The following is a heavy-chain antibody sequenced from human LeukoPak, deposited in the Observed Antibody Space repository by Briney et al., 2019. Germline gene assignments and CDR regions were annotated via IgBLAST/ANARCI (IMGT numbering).Heavy chain of an antibody. J-gene: IGHJ6*03. CDR3: AKDIAVSGIYYYYYMDV. CDR1: GFTFSSYG. D-gene: IGHD6-19*01. CDR2: IRYDGSNK. Sequence: PGGSLRLSCAASGFTFSSYGMHWVRQAPGKGLEWVAFIRYDGSNKYYADSVKGRFTISRDNSKNTLYLQMNSLRAEDTAVYYCAKDIAVSGIYYYYYMDVWGKGTTVTASS. V-gene: IGHV3-30*02.